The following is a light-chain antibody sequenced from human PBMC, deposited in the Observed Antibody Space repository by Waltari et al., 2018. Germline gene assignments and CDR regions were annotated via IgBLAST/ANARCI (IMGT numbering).Light chain of an antibody. Sequence: SYELTQPPSVSVSPGQTASISCSGDELGDNDACWYRQKPGQSPVLVLYQDTKRPSGIPERFSGSNSGITATLTIRGTQPVDEADYYCQAWDNFTVAFGGGTKLSVL. V-gene: IGLV3-1*01. J-gene: IGLJ2*01. CDR3: QAWDNFTVA. CDR2: QDT. CDR1: ELGDND.